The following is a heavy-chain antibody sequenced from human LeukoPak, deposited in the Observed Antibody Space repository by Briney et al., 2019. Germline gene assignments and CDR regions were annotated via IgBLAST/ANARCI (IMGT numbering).Heavy chain of an antibody. J-gene: IGHJ4*02. CDR3: ARIFRLGYCSGGSCPYYFDY. CDR2: IYYSGST. V-gene: IGHV4-30-4*08. Sequence: SETLSLTCAVYGGSFSGYYWSWIRQPPGKGLVWVGYIYYSGSTYYNPSLKSRVTISVDTSKNQFSLKLSSVTAADTAVYYCARIFRLGYCSGGSCPYYFDYWGQGTLVTVSS. CDR1: GGSFSGYY. D-gene: IGHD2-15*01.